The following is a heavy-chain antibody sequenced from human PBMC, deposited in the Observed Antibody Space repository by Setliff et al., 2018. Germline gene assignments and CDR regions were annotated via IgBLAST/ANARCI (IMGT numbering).Heavy chain of an antibody. V-gene: IGHV1-18*01. Sequence: GASVKVSCKASGYTFTSYGISWVRQAPGRGLEWMGWISAYNGNNIYAQNLQGRITMTTDTSTSTAYMELRSLRSDDTAVYYCARSGLGGSPQYFFDSWGQGTLVTVSS. J-gene: IGHJ4*02. CDR1: GYTFTSYG. D-gene: IGHD2-15*01. CDR3: ARSGLGGSPQYFFDS. CDR2: ISAYNGNN.